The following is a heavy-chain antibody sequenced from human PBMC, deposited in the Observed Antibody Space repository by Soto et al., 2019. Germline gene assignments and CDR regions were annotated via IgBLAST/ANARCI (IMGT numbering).Heavy chain of an antibody. V-gene: IGHV4-39*07. J-gene: IGHJ6*02. CDR2: IYYSGST. Sequence: SETLSLTCTVSGGSISSSSYYWGWIRQPPGKGLEWIGSIYYSGSTNYSPSFQGHVTISADKSISTAYLQWSSLKASDTAMYYCARQGMITRPEYGMDVWGQGTTVTVS. CDR3: ARQGMITRPEYGMDV. D-gene: IGHD3-16*01. CDR1: GGSISSSSYY.